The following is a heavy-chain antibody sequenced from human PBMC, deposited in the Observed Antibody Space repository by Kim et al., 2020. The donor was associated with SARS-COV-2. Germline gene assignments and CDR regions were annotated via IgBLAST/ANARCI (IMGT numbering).Heavy chain of an antibody. D-gene: IGHD3-22*01. J-gene: IGHJ6*02. CDR3: ARDYYDSSGYYHYGMDV. Sequence: GGSLRLSCAASGFTFSSYWMSWVRQAPGKGLEWVANIKQDGSEKYYVDSVKGRFTISRDNAKNSLYLQMNSLRAEDTAVYYCARDYYDSSGYYHYGMDVWGQGTTVTVSS. V-gene: IGHV3-7*03. CDR2: IKQDGSEK. CDR1: GFTFSSYW.